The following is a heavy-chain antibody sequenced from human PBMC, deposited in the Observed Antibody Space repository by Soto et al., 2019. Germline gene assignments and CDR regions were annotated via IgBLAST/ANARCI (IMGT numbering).Heavy chain of an antibody. J-gene: IGHJ4*02. Sequence: SETLSLTCTVSGCSISSGGYYWSWIRQHPGKGLEWIGYIYYSGSTYYNPSLKSRVTISVDTSKNQFSLKLSSVTAADTAVYYCASTNYYDSSGYHPIDYWGQGTLVTVSS. CDR1: GCSISSGGYY. CDR3: ASTNYYDSSGYHPIDY. V-gene: IGHV4-31*03. CDR2: IYYSGST. D-gene: IGHD3-22*01.